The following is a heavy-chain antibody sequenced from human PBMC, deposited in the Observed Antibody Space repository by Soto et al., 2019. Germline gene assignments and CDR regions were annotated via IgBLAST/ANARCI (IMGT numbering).Heavy chain of an antibody. CDR1: GFTFSDHY. Sequence: EVQLVESGGGLVQPEGSLRLSCAASGFTFSDHYMDWVRQAPGKGLEWVGRIKNKANSYTTEYAAPVKGRIIISRDDSKILVVLQMTRLKTDDTAVYYCTRVRLSSSRSADYGGQGILVTVSS. CDR3: TRVRLSSSRSADY. CDR2: IKNKANSYTT. J-gene: IGHJ4*02. D-gene: IGHD6-13*01. V-gene: IGHV3-72*01.